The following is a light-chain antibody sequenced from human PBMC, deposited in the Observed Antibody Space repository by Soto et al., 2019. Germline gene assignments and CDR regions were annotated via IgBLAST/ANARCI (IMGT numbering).Light chain of an antibody. Sequence: DIQMTQSPSSLSASVGDRVTITCRASQSISTYLNWYQQKPGEAPNLLIYAASTLQSGVSSRFSGSGSGADFTLSISSLQPEDFATYYCQQAYIVPLTFGGGTKVEIK. CDR3: QQAYIVPLT. CDR1: QSISTY. J-gene: IGKJ4*01. CDR2: AAS. V-gene: IGKV1-39*01.